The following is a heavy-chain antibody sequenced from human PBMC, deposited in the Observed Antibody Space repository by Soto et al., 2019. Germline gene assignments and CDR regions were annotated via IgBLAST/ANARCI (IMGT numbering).Heavy chain of an antibody. V-gene: IGHV3-23*01. Sequence: GGSLRLSCAASGFTFSSYAMSWVRQAPGKGLEWVSAISGSGGSTYYADSVKGRFTISRDNSKNTLYLQMNSLRAEDTAVYYCAKYTWNNYDFWSGYYTGSTAFDIWGQGTMVTVSS. J-gene: IGHJ3*02. CDR1: GFTFSSYA. D-gene: IGHD3-3*01. CDR2: ISGSGGST. CDR3: AKYTWNNYDFWSGYYTGSTAFDI.